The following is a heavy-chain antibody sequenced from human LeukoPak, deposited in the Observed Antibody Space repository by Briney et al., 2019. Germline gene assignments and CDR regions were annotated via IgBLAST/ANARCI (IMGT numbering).Heavy chain of an antibody. J-gene: IGHJ4*02. V-gene: IGHV4-59*08. D-gene: IGHD3-22*01. CDR2: IYYSGST. CDR1: GGSISSYY. Sequence: SETLSLTCTVSGGSISSYYWSWIRQSPGKGLEWIGNIYYSGSTNYNPSLKSRVTISVDMSKNQFSLKVSSVTAADTAVYYCARRDSIGYYNYWGQGTLVTVSS. CDR3: ARRDSIGYYNY.